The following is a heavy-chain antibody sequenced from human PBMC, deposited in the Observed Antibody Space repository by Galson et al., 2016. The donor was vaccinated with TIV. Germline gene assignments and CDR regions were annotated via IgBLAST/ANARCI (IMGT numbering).Heavy chain of an antibody. CDR2: VYPDGSDT. Sequence: QSGAEVKKPGESLKISCEASGYSFATYWIAWVRQKPGKGLEWMGIVYPDGSDTTYNPSFQGQVTFSADKSINTAFLQWSSLEASDTAMYYCARRGPRYGKFDYWGQGTPVTVSS. J-gene: IGHJ4*02. D-gene: IGHD4-17*01. CDR3: ARRGPRYGKFDY. V-gene: IGHV5-51*01. CDR1: GYSFATYW.